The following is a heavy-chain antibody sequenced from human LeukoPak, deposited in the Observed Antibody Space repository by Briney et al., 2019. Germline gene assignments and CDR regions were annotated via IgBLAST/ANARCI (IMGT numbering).Heavy chain of an antibody. CDR3: ARRRDLYSGSYYPFDY. CDR1: GYSFTNYW. Sequence: GESLKISCKGSGYSFTNYWIGWVRQMPGKGLEWVGIISPDDSESRYSPSFQGQVTISADKSISTAYLQWSSLKASDTAMYYCARRRDLYSGSYYPFDYWGQGTLVTVSS. D-gene: IGHD1-26*01. V-gene: IGHV5-51*01. J-gene: IGHJ4*02. CDR2: ISPDDSES.